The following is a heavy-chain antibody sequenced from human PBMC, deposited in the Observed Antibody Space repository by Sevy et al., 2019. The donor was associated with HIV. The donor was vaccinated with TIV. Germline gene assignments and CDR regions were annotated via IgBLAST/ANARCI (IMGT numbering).Heavy chain of an antibody. CDR2: RNPNSGNT. CDR3: ATSFGEFISNY. D-gene: IGHD3-10*01. Sequence: ASVKVSCKASGYTFTSYDINWVRQATGQGLEWMGWRNPNSGNTGYEQKFQGRVTITRKTSISTAYMELSSLRSEDTAVYYCATSFGEFISNYWGQGTLVTVSS. V-gene: IGHV1-8*03. CDR1: GYTFTSYD. J-gene: IGHJ4*02.